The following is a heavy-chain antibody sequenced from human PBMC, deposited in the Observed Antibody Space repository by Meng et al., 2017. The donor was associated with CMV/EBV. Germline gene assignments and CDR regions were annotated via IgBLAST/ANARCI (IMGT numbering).Heavy chain of an antibody. J-gene: IGHJ4*02. CDR3: ARDYSSSGGY. Sequence: LSCTAYGLTFSSYTMHWVRQAPGKGLEWVAVISYDGSNKYCADSVKGRFTISRDNSKNTLSLQMNSLRAEDTAVYYCARDYSSSGGYWGQGTLVTVSS. CDR2: ISYDGSNK. CDR1: GLTFSSYT. V-gene: IGHV3-30*04. D-gene: IGHD6-13*01.